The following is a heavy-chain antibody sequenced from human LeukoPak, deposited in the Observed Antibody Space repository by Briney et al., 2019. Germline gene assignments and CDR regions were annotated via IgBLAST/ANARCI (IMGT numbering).Heavy chain of an antibody. J-gene: IGHJ4*02. CDR2: INPSGGST. CDR3: ARDTGDRGRELDY. CDR1: GYTFTSYY. Sequence: ASVKVSCKASGYTFTSYYMHWVRQAPGQGLEWMGIINPSGGSTSYAQKFQGRVTMTRDTSTSTAYMELRSLRSDDTAVYYCARDTGDRGRELDYWGQGTLVTVSS. V-gene: IGHV1-46*01. D-gene: IGHD1-14*01.